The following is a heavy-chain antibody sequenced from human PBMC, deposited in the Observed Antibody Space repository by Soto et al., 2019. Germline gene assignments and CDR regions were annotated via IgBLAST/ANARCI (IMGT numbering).Heavy chain of an antibody. CDR1: GYTFTGYY. CDR2: INPNSGGT. CDR3: ARLSGDYNKDYYYGMDV. D-gene: IGHD4-4*01. J-gene: IGHJ6*02. V-gene: IGHV1-2*04. Sequence: ASVKVSCKASGYTFTGYYMHWVRQAPGQGLEWMGWINPNSGGTNYAQKFQGWVTMTRDTSISTAYMELSRLRSDDTAVYYCARLSGDYNKDYYYGMDVWGQGTTVTVSS.